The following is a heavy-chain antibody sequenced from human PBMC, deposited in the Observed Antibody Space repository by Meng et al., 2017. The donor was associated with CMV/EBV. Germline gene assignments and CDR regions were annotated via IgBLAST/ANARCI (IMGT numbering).Heavy chain of an antibody. Sequence: GSLRLSCTVSGGSISSSSYYWGWIRQPPGKGLEWIGRIYYSGSTYYNPSLKSRVTISVDTSKNQFSLKLSSVTAADTAVYYCAREPDHYNWNRNSAHNWFDPWGQGTLVTVSS. CDR1: GGSISSSSYY. D-gene: IGHD1-20*01. J-gene: IGHJ5*02. CDR2: IYYSGST. V-gene: IGHV4-39*07. CDR3: AREPDHYNWNRNSAHNWFDP.